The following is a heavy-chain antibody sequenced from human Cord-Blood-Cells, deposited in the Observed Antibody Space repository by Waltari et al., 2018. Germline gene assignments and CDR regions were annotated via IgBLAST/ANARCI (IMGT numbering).Heavy chain of an antibody. D-gene: IGHD6-13*01. Sequence: QVQLQESGPGLVKPSQTLSLTCTVPGGSISSGSYYWSWIRQPAGKGLEWIGYIYTSWSTNYNPSLKSRVTISVDTSKNQFSLKLSSVTAADTAVYYCARGTDSSFDYWGQGTLVTVSS. J-gene: IGHJ4*02. CDR3: ARGTDSSFDY. CDR2: IYTSWST. V-gene: IGHV4-61*09. CDR1: GGSISSGSYY.